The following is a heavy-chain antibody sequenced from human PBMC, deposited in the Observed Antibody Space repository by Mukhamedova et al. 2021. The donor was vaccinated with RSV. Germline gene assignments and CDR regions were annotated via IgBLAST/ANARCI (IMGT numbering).Heavy chain of an antibody. V-gene: IGHV3-11*01. D-gene: IGHD6-19*01. CDR2: ISSSGSTI. Sequence: YMSWIRQAPGKGLEWVSYISSSGSTIYYADSVKGRFTISRDNAKNSLYLQMNSLRAEDTAVYYCARGPSSGWYDYWGQGTLVTVSS. J-gene: IGHJ4*02. CDR1: Y. CDR3: ARGPSSGWYDY.